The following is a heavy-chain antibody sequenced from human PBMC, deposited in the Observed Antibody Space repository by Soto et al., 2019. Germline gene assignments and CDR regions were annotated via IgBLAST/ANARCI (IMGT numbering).Heavy chain of an antibody. CDR3: ARERTGDPTFFDY. J-gene: IGHJ4*02. D-gene: IGHD1-1*01. Sequence: ASETLSLTCTVSGGSVSSGSYYWSWIRQPPGKGLEWIGYSYYSGTTTYNPSLKGRVTMSIDTSKNQFSLKLSSVTAADTAVYYCARERTGDPTFFDYWGQGTLVTVSS. V-gene: IGHV4-61*01. CDR2: SYYSGTT. CDR1: GGSVSSGSYY.